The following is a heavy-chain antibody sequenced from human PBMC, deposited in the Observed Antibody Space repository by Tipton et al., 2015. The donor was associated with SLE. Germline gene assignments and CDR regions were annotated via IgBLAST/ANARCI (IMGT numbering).Heavy chain of an antibody. V-gene: IGHV3-9*01. CDR3: ARQQSDYNNPPYFDY. CDR2: IDWNGGNT. Sequence: SLRLSCAASGFTFDDYAMHWVRQAPGKGMEWVSGIDWNGGNTKCADSVRGRCTISRDNAKNSLYLHMHSLRVGDTAFYYCARQQSDYNNPPYFDYWGQGTLVTVSS. D-gene: IGHD4-11*01. CDR1: GFTFDDYA. J-gene: IGHJ4*02.